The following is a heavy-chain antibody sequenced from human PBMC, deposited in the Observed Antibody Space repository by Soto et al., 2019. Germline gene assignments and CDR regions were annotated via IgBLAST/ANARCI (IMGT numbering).Heavy chain of an antibody. D-gene: IGHD2-2*01. CDR1: GYTFTSYG. J-gene: IGHJ5*02. CDR2: ISVYNGNT. V-gene: IGHV1-18*01. CDR3: ARRYCSSTSCHLPWFDP. Sequence: AASVKVSCKASGYTFTSYGISWVRQAPGQGLEWLGWISVYNGNTNYAQKLQGRVTMTTDTSTITAYMELRSLRSDDTALYYCARRYCSSTSCHLPWFDPWGQGTLVTVSS.